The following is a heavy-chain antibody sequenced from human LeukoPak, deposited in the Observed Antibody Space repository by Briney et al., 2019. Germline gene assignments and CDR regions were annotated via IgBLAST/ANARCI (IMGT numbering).Heavy chain of an antibody. D-gene: IGHD1-26*01. CDR1: GGAISGRRDY. V-gene: IGHV4-61*05. CDR3: ARNIVGPRQVDY. CDR2: IYHSGTT. J-gene: IGHJ4*02. Sequence: SETLSLTCTVSGGAISGRRDYWGWIRQPPGKGLEWIGYIYHSGTTNYNPSLKSRVTISVDTSKSQFSLKLSSVTAADTAIYYCARNIVGPRQVDYWGQGTLVTVSS.